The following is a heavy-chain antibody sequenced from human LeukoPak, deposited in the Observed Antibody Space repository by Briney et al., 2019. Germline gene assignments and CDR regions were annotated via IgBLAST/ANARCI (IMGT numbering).Heavy chain of an antibody. CDR3: AKSPRYCSSTSCLSYFDY. J-gene: IGHJ4*02. D-gene: IGHD2-2*01. Sequence: PGGPLRLSCTASGFTLSNYWMSWVRQAPGKGLEWVSAISGSGGSTYYADSVKGRFTISRDNSKNTLYLQMNSLRAEDTAVYYCAKSPRYCSSTSCLSYFDYWGQGTLVTVSS. CDR1: GFTLSNYW. CDR2: ISGSGGST. V-gene: IGHV3-23*01.